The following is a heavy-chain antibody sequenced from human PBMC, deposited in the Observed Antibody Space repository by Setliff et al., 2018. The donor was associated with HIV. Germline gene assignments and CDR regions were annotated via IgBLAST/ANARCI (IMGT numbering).Heavy chain of an antibody. J-gene: IGHJ4*02. CDR3: ARDNYYDTSGAIGY. CDR1: GGTFNSYS. Sequence: SVKVSCKASGGTFNSYSFSWVRQAPGDGLEWVGGIIPTFVTPNYAQKFQGRVTITADESTSTAYMELSSLKSEDTAVYYCARDNYYDTSGAIGYWGQGTLVTVSS. V-gene: IGHV1-69*13. D-gene: IGHD3-22*01. CDR2: IIPTFVTP.